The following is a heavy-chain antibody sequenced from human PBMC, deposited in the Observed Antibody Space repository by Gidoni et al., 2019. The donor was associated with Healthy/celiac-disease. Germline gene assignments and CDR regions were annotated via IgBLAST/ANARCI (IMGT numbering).Heavy chain of an antibody. CDR1: GYSFTRYW. V-gene: IGHV5-10-1*03. D-gene: IGHD6-19*01. Sequence: EVQLVQSGAEVNKPGESLRISFQGSGYSFTRYWISWVRQMPGKGLEWMGRIDPSDSYTNYSPSFQGHVTTSADKSISTAYLQWSSLKASDTAMYYSARHRGSEQWLRFDPWGQGTLVTVSS. CDR2: IDPSDSYT. CDR3: ARHRGSEQWLRFDP. J-gene: IGHJ5*02.